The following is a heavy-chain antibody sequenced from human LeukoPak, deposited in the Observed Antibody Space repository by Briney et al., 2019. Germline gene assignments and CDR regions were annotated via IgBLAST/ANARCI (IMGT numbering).Heavy chain of an antibody. J-gene: IGHJ4*02. Sequence: GGSLRLSCAASGFTFSSYEMNWVRQAPGKGLEWVSYISSSGSTIYYADSVKGRFTISRDNSKNTLYLQMNSLRTEDTGIYYCAKDGVTGGLYYFDYWGQGTLVTVSS. V-gene: IGHV3-48*03. CDR3: AKDGVTGGLYYFDY. CDR2: ISSSGSTI. D-gene: IGHD2-8*02. CDR1: GFTFSSYE.